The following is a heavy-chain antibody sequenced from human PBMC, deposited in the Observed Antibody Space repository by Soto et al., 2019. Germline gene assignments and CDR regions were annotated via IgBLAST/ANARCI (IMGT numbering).Heavy chain of an antibody. V-gene: IGHV3-48*02. CDR1: GFTFSSYS. CDR2: ISSSSSTI. CDR3: ARVRGFYSGSERGGLGMDV. J-gene: IGHJ6*02. D-gene: IGHD1-26*01. Sequence: EVQLVESGGGLVQPGGSLRLSCAASGFTFSSYSMNWVRQAPGKGLEWVSYISSSSSTIYYADSVKGRFTISRDNAKNSLYVQMNSLGDEDTAVYYCARVRGFYSGSERGGLGMDVWGQGTTVTVSS.